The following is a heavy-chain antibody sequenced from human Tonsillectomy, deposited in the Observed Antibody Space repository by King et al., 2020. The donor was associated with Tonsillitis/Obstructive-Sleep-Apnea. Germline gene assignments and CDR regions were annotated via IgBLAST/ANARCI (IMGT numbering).Heavy chain of an antibody. CDR3: VIIAVAGTGYYMDV. D-gene: IGHD6-19*01. Sequence: VQLVESGGGVVQPGRSLRLSCAASGFTFSSYAMHWVRQAPGKGLEWVAVISYDGSNKYSADSVKGRFTISRDNSKNTRYLQMKSLRAEDTAVYYCVIIAVAGTGYYMDVWGKGTTVTVSS. V-gene: IGHV3-30*01. J-gene: IGHJ6*03. CDR1: GFTFSSYA. CDR2: ISYDGSNK.